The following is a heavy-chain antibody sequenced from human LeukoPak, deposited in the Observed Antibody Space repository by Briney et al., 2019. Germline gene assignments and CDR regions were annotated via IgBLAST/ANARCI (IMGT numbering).Heavy chain of an antibody. Sequence: GGSLRLSYAASGFTFSTYTMNWVRQAPGKGLEWVSSISSSNTYIYYADSLKGRFTISRENAKNSLYLQMNSLRAEDTAVYYCARGLDYFDYWGQGTLVTVSS. V-gene: IGHV3-21*01. CDR1: GFTFSTYT. CDR2: ISSSNTYI. J-gene: IGHJ4*02. CDR3: ARGLDYFDY.